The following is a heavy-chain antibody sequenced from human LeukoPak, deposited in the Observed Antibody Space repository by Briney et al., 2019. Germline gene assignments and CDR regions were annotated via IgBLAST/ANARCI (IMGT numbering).Heavy chain of an antibody. Sequence: SETLSLTCTVSGGSIGSYYWSWIRQPPGKGLEWIGYIYYSGSTNYNPSLKSRVTISVDTSKNQFSLKLSSVTAADTAVYYCASHLRKAAASPFGYWGQGTLVTVSS. V-gene: IGHV4-59*08. D-gene: IGHD6-13*01. CDR3: ASHLRKAAASPFGY. J-gene: IGHJ4*02. CDR2: IYYSGST. CDR1: GGSIGSYY.